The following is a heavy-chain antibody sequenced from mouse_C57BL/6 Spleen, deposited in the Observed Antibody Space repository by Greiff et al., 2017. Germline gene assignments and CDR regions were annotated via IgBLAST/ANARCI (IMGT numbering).Heavy chain of an antibody. CDR2: IYPGSGST. CDR3: ATDEYEEGGVFAY. J-gene: IGHJ3*01. V-gene: IGHV1-55*01. D-gene: IGHD2-14*01. CDR1: GYTFTSYW. Sequence: QVQLKQPGAELVKPGASVKMSCKASGYTFTSYWITWVKQRPGQGLEWIGDIYPGSGSTNYNEKFKSKATLTVETSSSTAYMQLSSLTSEDSAVYYCATDEYEEGGVFAYWGQGTLVTVSA.